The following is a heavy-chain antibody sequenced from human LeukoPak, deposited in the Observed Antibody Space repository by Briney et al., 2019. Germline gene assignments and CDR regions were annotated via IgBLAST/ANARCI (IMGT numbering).Heavy chain of an antibody. V-gene: IGHV1-69*04. CDR3: ARVYVDIVATYLDY. J-gene: IGHJ4*02. Sequence: ASVKVSCKASRGTFSSYAISWVRQAPGQGLEWMGRIIPILGIANYAQKFQGRVTITADKSTSTAYMELSSLRSEDTAVYYCARVYVDIVATYLDYWGQGTLVTVSS. CDR2: IIPILGIA. CDR1: RGTFSSYA. D-gene: IGHD5-12*01.